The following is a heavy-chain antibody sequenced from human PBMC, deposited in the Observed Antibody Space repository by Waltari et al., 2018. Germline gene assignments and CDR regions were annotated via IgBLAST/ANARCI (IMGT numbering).Heavy chain of an antibody. J-gene: IGHJ4*02. Sequence: VQLVESGGGLVQPGGSLRLSCAASGFTFSSYWMSWVRQAPGKGLEWVANIKQDGSEKYYVDSVKGRFTISRDNAKNSLYLQMNSLRAEDTAVYYCARDRALFWSGYYTPKPFDYWGQGTLVTVSS. CDR2: IKQDGSEK. V-gene: IGHV3-7*01. D-gene: IGHD3-3*01. CDR1: GFTFSSYW. CDR3: ARDRALFWSGYYTPKPFDY.